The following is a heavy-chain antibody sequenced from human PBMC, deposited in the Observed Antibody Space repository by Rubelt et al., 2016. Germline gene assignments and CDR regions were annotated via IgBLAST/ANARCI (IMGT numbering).Heavy chain of an antibody. V-gene: IGHV1-69*01. CDR3: ARLSIFEDTAMVMSDY. J-gene: IGHJ4*02. CDR2: IIPIFGTA. CDR1: GGTFSSYA. Sequence: QVQLVQSGAEVKKPGSSVKVSCKASGGTFSSYAISWVRQAPGQGLEWMGGIIPIFGTANYAQKVQGRVTITGDEATSTGYMELRRLRSEDTAVDYCARLSIFEDTAMVMSDYWGQGTLVTVSS. D-gene: IGHD5-18*01.